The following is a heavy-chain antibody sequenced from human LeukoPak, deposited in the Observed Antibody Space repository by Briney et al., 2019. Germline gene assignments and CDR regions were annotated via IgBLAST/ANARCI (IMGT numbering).Heavy chain of an antibody. CDR3: ARNRDYGDYVPDWYFDL. Sequence: SETLSLTCTVSGRSISSYYWSWIRQPAGKGLEWIGRIYTSGSTNYNPSLKSRVTMSVDTSKNQFSLKLSSVTAADTAVYYCARNRDYGDYVPDWYFDLWGRGTLVTVSS. J-gene: IGHJ2*01. D-gene: IGHD4-17*01. V-gene: IGHV4-4*07. CDR1: GRSISSYY. CDR2: IYTSGST.